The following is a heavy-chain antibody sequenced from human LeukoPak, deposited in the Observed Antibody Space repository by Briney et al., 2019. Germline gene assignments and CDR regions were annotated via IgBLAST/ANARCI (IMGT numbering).Heavy chain of an antibody. D-gene: IGHD2-2*01. CDR1: GYSFSSYW. V-gene: IGHV5-51*01. CDR2: IYPGDSDA. CDR3: AGLDIVAIPAAMSDAFDI. J-gene: IGHJ3*02. Sequence: GESLEISCKGSGYSFSSYWIGWVRQMPGKGLEWMGIIYPGDSDARYSPSFQGQVTISADKSISTAYLQWSGLKASDTAMYYCAGLDIVAIPAAMSDAFDIWGQGTLVTVSS.